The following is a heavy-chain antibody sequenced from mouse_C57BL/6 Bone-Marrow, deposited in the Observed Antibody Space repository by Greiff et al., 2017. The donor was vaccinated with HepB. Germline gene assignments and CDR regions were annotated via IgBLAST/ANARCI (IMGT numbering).Heavy chain of an antibody. V-gene: IGHV1-50*01. CDR1: GYTFTSYW. Sequence: VQLQQPGAELVKPGASVKLSCKASGYTFTSYWMQWVKQRPGQGLEWIGEIDPSDSYTNYNQTFKGKATLTVDTASSTAYMQLSSLTSEDSAVYYCARAYYYGPDYWGQGTTLTVSS. J-gene: IGHJ2*01. D-gene: IGHD1-1*01. CDR3: ARAYYYGPDY. CDR2: IDPSDSYT.